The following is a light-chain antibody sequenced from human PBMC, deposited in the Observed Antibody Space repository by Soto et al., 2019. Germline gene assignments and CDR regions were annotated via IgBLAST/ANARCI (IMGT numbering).Light chain of an antibody. Sequence: EIVLTQSPATLSLSPWERATLSCRASQSVNSYLAWYQQKSRQPPRLLIYGASTRATGIPDRFSGSGSGTDFTLTITRLEPEDVAVYYCQQYDGSPITFGQGTRLEIK. J-gene: IGKJ5*01. CDR2: GAS. V-gene: IGKV3-20*01. CDR3: QQYDGSPIT. CDR1: QSVNSY.